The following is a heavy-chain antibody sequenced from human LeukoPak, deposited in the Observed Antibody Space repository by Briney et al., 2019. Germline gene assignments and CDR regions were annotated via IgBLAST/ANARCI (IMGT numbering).Heavy chain of an antibody. CDR2: INHSGST. CDR1: GGSFSGYH. V-gene: IGHV4-34*01. CDR3: ARARNYYYDSSGYTYGY. Sequence: SETLSLTCAVYGGSFSGYHWSWIRQPPGKGLEWIGEINHSGSTNYNPSLKSRVTISVDTSKNQFSLKLSSVTAADTAVYYCARARNYYYDSSGYTYGYWGQGTLVTVSS. J-gene: IGHJ4*02. D-gene: IGHD3-22*01.